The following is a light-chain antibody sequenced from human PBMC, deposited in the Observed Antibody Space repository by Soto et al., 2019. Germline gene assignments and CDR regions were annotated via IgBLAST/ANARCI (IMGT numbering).Light chain of an antibody. CDR2: AAS. V-gene: IGKV1-39*01. CDR3: QQLNSYPIT. Sequence: DIQMNQSPSSLSASVGDRVTITCRASQSISSYLNWYQQKPGKAPKLLIYAASSLQSGVPSRFSGSGSGTDFTLTISSLQSEDFATYYCQQLNSYPITFGQGTRLEIK. CDR1: QSISSY. J-gene: IGKJ5*01.